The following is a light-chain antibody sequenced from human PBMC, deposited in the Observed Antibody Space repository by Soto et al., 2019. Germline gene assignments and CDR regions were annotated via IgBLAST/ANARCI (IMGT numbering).Light chain of an antibody. CDR2: GAS. V-gene: IGKV3-15*01. CDR1: QSVSSN. CDR3: QHYNDWPQT. J-gene: IGKJ1*01. Sequence: EIVMTQSPATLSVSPGERATLSCRASQSVSSNLAWYQQKPGQAPRLLIYGASTRATGIPSRFSGSGSGTEFTLSISNLQSEDFAVYYCQHYNDWPQTFGQGTKVEIK.